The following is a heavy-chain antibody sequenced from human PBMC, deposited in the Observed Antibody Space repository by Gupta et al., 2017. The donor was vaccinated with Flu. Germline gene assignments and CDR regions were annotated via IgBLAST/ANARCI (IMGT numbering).Heavy chain of an antibody. D-gene: IGHD1-26*01. Sequence: QITLKESGPTLVKPTQTLTLTCTFSGFSLSTRGVGVGWIRQPPGQALEWRALIYWYDDKRYSPSLKSSLTITKDTSKHHVVLTMTNMDPVDTATYYCAHSLWSGSYGPFDYWGQGTLVTVSS. V-gene: IGHV2-5*01. CDR2: IYWYDDK. CDR3: AHSLWSGSYGPFDY. CDR1: GFSLSTRGVG. J-gene: IGHJ4*02.